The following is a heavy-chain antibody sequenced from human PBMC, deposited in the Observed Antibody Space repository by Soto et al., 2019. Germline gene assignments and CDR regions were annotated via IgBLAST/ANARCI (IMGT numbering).Heavy chain of an antibody. D-gene: IGHD6-13*01. CDR2: IYYSGST. Sequence: SETLSLTCTVSGGSISSGDYYWSWIRQPPGKGLEWIGYIYYSGSTYYNPSLKSRVTMSVDTSKNQLSLILYSVSAADTGVYYCARYSAASGTYYFDYWGQGTLVTVSS. CDR1: GGSISSGDYY. CDR3: ARYSAASGTYYFDY. J-gene: IGHJ4*01. V-gene: IGHV4-30-4*01.